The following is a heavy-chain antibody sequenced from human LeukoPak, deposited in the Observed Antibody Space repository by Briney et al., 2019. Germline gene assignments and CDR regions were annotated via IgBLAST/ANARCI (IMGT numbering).Heavy chain of an antibody. Sequence: SVKVSCKASGGTFSSYAISWVRQAPGQGLEWMGRIIPILGIANYAQKFQGRVTITADKSTSTAYMELSSLRSEDTAVYYCARGDIDDSSGFNFAYWGQGTLVTVSS. CDR3: ARGDIDDSSGFNFAY. J-gene: IGHJ4*02. CDR1: GGTFSSYA. V-gene: IGHV1-69*04. CDR2: IIPILGIA. D-gene: IGHD3-22*01.